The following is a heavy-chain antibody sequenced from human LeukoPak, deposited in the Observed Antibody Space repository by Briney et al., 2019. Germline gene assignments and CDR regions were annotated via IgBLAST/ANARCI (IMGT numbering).Heavy chain of an antibody. V-gene: IGHV3-21*01. J-gene: IGHJ5*02. CDR3: ARRRLAGSYRPPHWFDP. D-gene: IGHD3-16*02. CDR2: ISSSSSYI. Sequence: GGSLRLSCAASGFTFSSYSMNWVHQAPGKGLEWVSSISSSSSYIYYADSVKGRFTISRDNAKNSLYLQMNSLRAEDTAVYYCARRRLAGSYRPPHWFDPWGQGTLVTVSS. CDR1: GFTFSSYS.